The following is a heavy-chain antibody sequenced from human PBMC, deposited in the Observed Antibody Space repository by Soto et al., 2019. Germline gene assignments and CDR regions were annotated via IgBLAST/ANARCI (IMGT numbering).Heavy chain of an antibody. V-gene: IGHV2-5*02. CDR1: RFSLSTSGVA. CDR3: ARTYYYGQNWFDP. CDR2: IYWDDDK. Sequence: QITLKESVPPLVKPTQTLTLTCTFSRFSLSTSGVAVGCIRQPPGKALECLTLIYWDDDKRYSPSLKSSVTITKDTTKSPVVLTKTNMDPVDTATYYCARTYYYGQNWFDPWGQGTLVTVSS. J-gene: IGHJ5*02. D-gene: IGHD3-10*01.